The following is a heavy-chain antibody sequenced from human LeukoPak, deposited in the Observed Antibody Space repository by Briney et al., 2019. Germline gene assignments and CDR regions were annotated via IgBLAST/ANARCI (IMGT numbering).Heavy chain of an antibody. V-gene: IGHV1-2*02. Sequence: ASVKVSCKAFGATLNIGHAFIWARQAPGQGLEWMGWINPDNGGTNYAQKFQGRVTMTRDMSISTAYMELSRLRSDDTAVYYCARDPSNSGYDYLYYFDYWGQETLVTVSS. J-gene: IGHJ4*02. D-gene: IGHD5-12*01. CDR3: ARDPSNSGYDYLYYFDY. CDR1: GATLNIGHA. CDR2: INPDNGGT.